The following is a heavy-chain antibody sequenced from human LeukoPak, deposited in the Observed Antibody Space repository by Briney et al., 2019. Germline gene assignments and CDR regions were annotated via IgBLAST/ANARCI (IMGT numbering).Heavy chain of an antibody. V-gene: IGHV4-34*01. D-gene: IGHD6-13*01. CDR3: ARIRLYSSSWYVANWFDP. Sequence: SETLSLTCAVYGGSFSGYYWSWIRQPPGKGLEWIGEINHSGSTNYNPSLKSRVTISVDTSKNQFSLKLSSVTAADTAVYYCARIRLYSSSWYVANWFDPWGQGILVTVSS. CDR1: GGSFSGYY. CDR2: INHSGST. J-gene: IGHJ5*02.